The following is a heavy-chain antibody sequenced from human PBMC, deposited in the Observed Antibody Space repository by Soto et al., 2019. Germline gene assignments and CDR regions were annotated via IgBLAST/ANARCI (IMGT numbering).Heavy chain of an antibody. CDR3: TNRGGSKVGY. V-gene: IGHV3-23*01. Sequence: PGGSLRLSCAASGFPFSTCAMNWVRQAPGKGLEWVSIISGSGDTTTYADSVKGRFTISRDTYKNTLYLQMDSLRAEDTAVYYCTNRGGSKVGYWGQGT. CDR2: ISGSGDTT. D-gene: IGHD1-26*01. J-gene: IGHJ4*02. CDR1: GFPFSTCA.